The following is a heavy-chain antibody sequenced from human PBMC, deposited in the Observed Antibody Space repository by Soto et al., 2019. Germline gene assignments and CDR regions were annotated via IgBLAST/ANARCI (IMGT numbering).Heavy chain of an antibody. V-gene: IGHV1-69*17. D-gene: IGHD3-10*01. CDR3: ARGKSYYGSGKGIYDYYSLDV. J-gene: IGHJ6*02. Sequence: QVQLVQSGAEVKKPGSSVKVSCKSSGGTFSSYAISWVRQAPGQGLEWMGGVIPVFGLATYAQKVQGRVTITADKSTNTAYMEVSSLSSEDTAVYYCARGKSYYGSGKGIYDYYSLDVWGQGTTVTVSS. CDR2: VIPVFGLA. CDR1: GGTFSSYA.